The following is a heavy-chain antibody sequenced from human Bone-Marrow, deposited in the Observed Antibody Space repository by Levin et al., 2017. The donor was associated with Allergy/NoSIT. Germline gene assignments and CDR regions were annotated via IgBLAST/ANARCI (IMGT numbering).Heavy chain of an antibody. CDR2: ISYDGTNK. J-gene: IGHJ2*01. Sequence: GESLKISCAASGFLFSTYAMHWVRQAPGKGLEWVAVISYDGTNKYYADSVKGRFTISRDNSKDTLYLQMNNLRADDTAVYFCARGPDYSSGWYMQYFWYFDLWGRGTLISVSS. V-gene: IGHV3-30*03. CDR3: ARGPDYSSGWYMQYFWYFDL. CDR1: GFLFSTYA. D-gene: IGHD6-19*01.